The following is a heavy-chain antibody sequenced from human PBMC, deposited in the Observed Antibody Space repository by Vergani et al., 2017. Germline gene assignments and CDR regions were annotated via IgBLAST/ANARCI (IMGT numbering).Heavy chain of an antibody. CDR1: GYSFTNYW. D-gene: IGHD3-22*01. J-gene: IGHJ4*02. Sequence: EVQLVQSGAEVKKPGESLKISCQISGYSFTNYWIGWVRQMPWKGLEWMGIIHPADSATRYSPSFQGQVTISVDKSISPAYLQRSSLRASDSAMYYCARLYGRDSSGSKYFDYWGQGTLVTVSS. V-gene: IGHV5-51*01. CDR3: ARLYGRDSSGSKYFDY. CDR2: IHPADSAT.